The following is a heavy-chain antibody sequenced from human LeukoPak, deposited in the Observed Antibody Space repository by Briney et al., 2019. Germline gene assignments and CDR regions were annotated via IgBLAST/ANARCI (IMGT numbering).Heavy chain of an antibody. V-gene: IGHV4-59*01. J-gene: IGHJ5*02. CDR2: IYYSGST. CDR1: GGSISSYY. Sequence: SETLSLTCTVSGGSISSYYWSWIRQPPGKGLEWIGYIYYSGSTNYNPSLESRVTISVDTSKNQFSLKLSSVTAADTALYYCARVGGGLDPWGQGTLVTVSS. CDR3: ARVGGGLDP. D-gene: IGHD3-16*01.